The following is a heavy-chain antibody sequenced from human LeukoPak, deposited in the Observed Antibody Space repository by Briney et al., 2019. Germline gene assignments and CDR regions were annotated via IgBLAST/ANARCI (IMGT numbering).Heavy chain of an antibody. Sequence: PSQTLSLTCAVSGGSISSGGYCWSWIRQPPGKGLEWIGYIYHSGSTYYNPSLKSRVTISVDRSKNQFSLKLSSVTAADTAVYYCARLYYYGSGGAYFDYWGQGTLVTVSS. CDR1: GGSISSGGYC. D-gene: IGHD3-10*01. CDR2: IYHSGST. CDR3: ARLYYYGSGGAYFDY. J-gene: IGHJ4*02. V-gene: IGHV4-30-2*01.